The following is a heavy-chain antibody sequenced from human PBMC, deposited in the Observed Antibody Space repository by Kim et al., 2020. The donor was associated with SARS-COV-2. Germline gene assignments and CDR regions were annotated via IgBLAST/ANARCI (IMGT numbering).Heavy chain of an antibody. V-gene: IGHV3-43*02. CDR1: GFTFEDYA. J-gene: IGHJ6*03. Sequence: GGSLRLSCAASGFTFEDYAMHWVRQAPGKGLECVSLISGDGDSTSYADSVKGRLTISRDNSKKSLYLQMNSLRPEDTALYYCAKGVITGLDVWGKGTTVT. CDR3: AKGVITGLDV. D-gene: IGHD4-4*01. CDR2: ISGDGDST.